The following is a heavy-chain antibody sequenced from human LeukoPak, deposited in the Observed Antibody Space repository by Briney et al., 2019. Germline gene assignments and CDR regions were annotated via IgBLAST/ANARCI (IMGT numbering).Heavy chain of an antibody. CDR1: GGTFSSYA. CDR2: IIPIFGTA. CDR3: ARDCSGRDSSGYQDGFDY. J-gene: IGHJ4*02. D-gene: IGHD3-22*01. Sequence: GASVKVSCKASGGTFSSYAISWVRQAPGQGLEWMGGIIPIFGTANYAQKFQGRVTITADESTSAAYMELSSLRSEDTAVYYCARDCSGRDSSGYQDGFDYWGQGTLVTVSS. V-gene: IGHV1-69*01.